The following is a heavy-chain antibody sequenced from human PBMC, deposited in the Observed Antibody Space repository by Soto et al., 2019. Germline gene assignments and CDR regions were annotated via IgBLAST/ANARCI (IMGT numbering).Heavy chain of an antibody. CDR2: ICSSSSYI. Sequence: GSLRLSCAASGFTFSSYIMNWVRQAPGKGLEWVSSICSSSSYIYYADSVKGRFTISRDNAKNSLYLQMNSLRAEDTAVYYCARDRSXHGYNRNLFYYYYGMDVWGQGTTVTVSS. V-gene: IGHV3-21*01. J-gene: IGHJ6*02. CDR1: GFTFSSYI. CDR3: ARDRSXHGYNRNLFYYYYGMDV. D-gene: IGHD5-12*01.